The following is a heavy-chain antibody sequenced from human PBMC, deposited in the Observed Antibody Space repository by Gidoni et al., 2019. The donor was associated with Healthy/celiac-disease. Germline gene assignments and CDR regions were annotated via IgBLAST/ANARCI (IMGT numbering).Heavy chain of an antibody. CDR3: ARSYYDILTGYLFDP. Sequence: QLQLQESGSGLVKPSQTLSLTCAVSGGSISSGGYSWSWIRQPPGKGLEWIGYIYHSGSTYSNPSLKSRVTISVDRSKNQFSLKLSSVTAADTAVYYCARSYYDILTGYLFDPWGQGTLVTVSS. CDR2: IYHSGST. CDR1: GGSISSGGYS. J-gene: IGHJ5*02. D-gene: IGHD3-9*01. V-gene: IGHV4-30-2*01.